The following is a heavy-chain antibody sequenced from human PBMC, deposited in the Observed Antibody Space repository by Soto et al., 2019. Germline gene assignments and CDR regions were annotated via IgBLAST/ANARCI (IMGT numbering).Heavy chain of an antibody. CDR1: GYTFTSYG. V-gene: IGHV1-18*01. J-gene: IGHJ3*02. D-gene: IGHD7-27*01. CDR3: ARGGQANWGSTNAFDI. CDR2: ISAYNGNT. Sequence: ASVKFSCKASGYTFTSYGISWVRQAPGQGLEWMGWISAYNGNTNYAQKLQGRVTMTTDTSTSTAYMELRSLRSDDTAVYYCARGGQANWGSTNAFDIWGQGTMVTVSS.